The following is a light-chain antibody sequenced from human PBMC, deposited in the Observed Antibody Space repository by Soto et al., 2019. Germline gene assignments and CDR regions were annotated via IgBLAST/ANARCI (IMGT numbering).Light chain of an antibody. CDR1: QAIGSY. CDR2: SAS. CDR3: QQVDSYPRT. J-gene: IGKJ3*01. V-gene: IGKV1-9*01. Sequence: IPLTQSPSSLSASLGDTVTITCRASQAIGSYFAWYQQRPGTAPKLLIYSASTLHSGVPSRFSGSGSGTDFTLTISSLQPEDFATYYCQQVDSYPRTFGPGTTVEI.